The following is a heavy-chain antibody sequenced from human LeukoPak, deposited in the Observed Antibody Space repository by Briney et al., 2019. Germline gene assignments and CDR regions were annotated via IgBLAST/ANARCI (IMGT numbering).Heavy chain of an antibody. Sequence: SETLSLTCTVSGGSISSYYWSWLRQPPGKGLEWIGYIYYSGSTNYNPSLKSRVTISVDTSKNQFSLKLSSVTAADTAVYYCARAPPGGLDYWGQGTLVTVSS. D-gene: IGHD4-23*01. CDR3: ARAPPGGLDY. J-gene: IGHJ4*02. CDR2: IYYSGST. CDR1: GGSISSYY. V-gene: IGHV4-59*01.